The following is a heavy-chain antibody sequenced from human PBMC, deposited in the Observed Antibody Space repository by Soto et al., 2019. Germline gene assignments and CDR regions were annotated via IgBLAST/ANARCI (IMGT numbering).Heavy chain of an antibody. CDR3: ATGVDNDSSGYHWDFDI. CDR2: FDPEDGET. Sequence: VASVKVSCKVSGYTLTELSMHWVRQAPGKGLEWMGGFDPEDGETIYAQKFQGRVTMTEDTSTDTAYMELSSLRSEDTSVYYCATGVDNDSSGYHWDFDIWGQVTMVTV. V-gene: IGHV1-24*01. J-gene: IGHJ3*02. CDR1: GYTLTELS. D-gene: IGHD3-22*01.